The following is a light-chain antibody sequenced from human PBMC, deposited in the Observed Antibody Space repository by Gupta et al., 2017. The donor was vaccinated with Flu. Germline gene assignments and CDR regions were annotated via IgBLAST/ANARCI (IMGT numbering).Light chain of an antibody. V-gene: IGKV3-20*01. CDR2: GAS. Sequence: EIVLTQSPATLSLSPGERATLSCRASQTVTSSYLAWYQQRPGQAPRLLIYGASSRATGIPDRFSGSGSGTDFTLTISRLEPEDFAVYYCQYYGNSRFGGGTKVEI. CDR1: QTVTSSY. J-gene: IGKJ4*01. CDR3: QYYGNSR.